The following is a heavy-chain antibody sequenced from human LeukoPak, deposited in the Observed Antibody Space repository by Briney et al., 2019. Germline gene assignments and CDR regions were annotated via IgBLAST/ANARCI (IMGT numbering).Heavy chain of an antibody. D-gene: IGHD6-19*01. Sequence: TSETLSLTYTVSGGSISSYYWRWIRQPPGKGLEWIGDIYYSGSTSYNPSLKSRVTISVDTSKNQFSLKLSSVTAADTAVYYCARDRVSVAGTGAGSYYYYYYGMDVWGQGTTVTVSS. CDR3: ARDRVSVAGTGAGSYYYYYYGMDV. V-gene: IGHV4-59*01. CDR2: IYYSGST. J-gene: IGHJ6*02. CDR1: GGSISSYY.